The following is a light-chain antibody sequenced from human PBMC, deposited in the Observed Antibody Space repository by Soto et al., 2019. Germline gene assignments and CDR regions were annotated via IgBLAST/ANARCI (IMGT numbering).Light chain of an antibody. CDR2: GAS. Sequence: EIVLTQSPGTLSLSPGERATLSCRARQSVSSSYFACYQQKPGQAPRHLIYGASTTATGIPARFSGSGSGTEFTLPISSLQSEDFAVYYCQQYNNWPTFGQGTMV. V-gene: IGKV3-15*01. J-gene: IGKJ1*01. CDR1: QSVSSSY. CDR3: QQYNNWPT.